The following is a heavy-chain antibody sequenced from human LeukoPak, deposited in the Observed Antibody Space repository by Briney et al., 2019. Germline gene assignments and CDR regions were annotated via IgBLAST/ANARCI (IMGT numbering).Heavy chain of an antibody. V-gene: IGHV3-53*01. CDR2: IYSGGST. J-gene: IGHJ4*02. Sequence: GGSLRLSCAASGFTVSSNYMSWVRQAPGKGLEWVSVIYSGGSTYYADSVKGRFTISRDNSKNTLYLQMNSLRAEDTAVYYCARGSEIAAPRPFDYWGQGTLVTVSS. CDR1: GFTVSSNY. D-gene: IGHD6-13*01. CDR3: ARGSEIAAPRPFDY.